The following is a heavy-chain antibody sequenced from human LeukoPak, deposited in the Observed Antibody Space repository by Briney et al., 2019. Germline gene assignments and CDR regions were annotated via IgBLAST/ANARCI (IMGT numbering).Heavy chain of an antibody. CDR3: ATPRAHFSFDAFAV. V-gene: IGHV3-23*01. CDR2: IIDGGDRT. D-gene: IGHD3-3*02. J-gene: IGHJ3*01. Sequence: GGSLRLSCAASVCSFHHYAMSWVRQAPGKGLEGVSGIIDGGDRTYYTDSVKGRFTISGQNSNNTLSVQTNSLRAEDTAVYYFATPRAHFSFDAFAVWGLGTMVTVSS. CDR1: VCSFHHYA.